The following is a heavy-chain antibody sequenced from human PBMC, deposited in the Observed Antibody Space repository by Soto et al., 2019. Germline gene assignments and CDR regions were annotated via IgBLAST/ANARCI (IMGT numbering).Heavy chain of an antibody. D-gene: IGHD1-7*01. CDR2: INPSAGTT. J-gene: IGHJ5*02. V-gene: IGHV1-46*01. Sequence: ASVKVSCKASGYTFTSFYMHWVRQAPGQGLEWMGIINPSAGTTSYAQKFQGRVTMTRDTSTSTVYMELSSLRSEDTAVYYCARVRRNTGTTQDNWFDTWVQGTLVTVSS. CDR3: ARVRRNTGTTQDNWFDT. CDR1: GYTFTSFY.